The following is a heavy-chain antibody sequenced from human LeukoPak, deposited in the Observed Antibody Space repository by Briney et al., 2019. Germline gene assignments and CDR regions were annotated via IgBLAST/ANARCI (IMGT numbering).Heavy chain of an antibody. V-gene: IGHV4-39*07. D-gene: IGHD4-17*01. CDR1: GDSISSSSYY. J-gene: IGHJ4*02. CDR3: ARGTYGDYGFLDY. Sequence: SETLSLTCTVSGDSISSSSYYWGWVRQPPGKGLERIGSIYYSGSTYYNPSLKSPVSISVDTSKNQFSLKLSSVTAADTAVYYCARGTYGDYGFLDYWGQGTLVTVSS. CDR2: IYYSGST.